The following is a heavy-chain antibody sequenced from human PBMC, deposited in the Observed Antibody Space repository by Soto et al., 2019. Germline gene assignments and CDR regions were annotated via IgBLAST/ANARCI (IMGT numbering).Heavy chain of an antibody. CDR2: IIPIFGTA. V-gene: IGHV1-69*13. Sequence: SVKVSCKASGGTFSSYAISWVRQAPGQGLEWMGGIIPIFGTANYAQKFQGRVTITADESTSTAYMELSSLRSEDTAVYYCAREVSDYGDYGRAFDIWGQGTMVTVSS. CDR1: GGTFSSYA. D-gene: IGHD4-17*01. CDR3: AREVSDYGDYGRAFDI. J-gene: IGHJ3*02.